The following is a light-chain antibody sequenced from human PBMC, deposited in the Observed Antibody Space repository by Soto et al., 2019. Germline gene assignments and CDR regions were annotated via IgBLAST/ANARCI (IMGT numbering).Light chain of an antibody. Sequence: DIQMTQSPSTLSASVGDRVTITCRAIQSISSWLACYQQKPGKAPKLLIYDASSLESGVPSRFSGSGSGTEFTLTISSVQPDDFATYYCKQYNSYSYTFGQGTKLAIK. CDR1: QSISSW. CDR2: DAS. CDR3: KQYNSYSYT. V-gene: IGKV1-5*01. J-gene: IGKJ2*01.